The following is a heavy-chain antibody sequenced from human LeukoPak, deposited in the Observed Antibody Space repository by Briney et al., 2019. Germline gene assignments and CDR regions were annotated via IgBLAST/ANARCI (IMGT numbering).Heavy chain of an antibody. CDR3: ARGTDYSSSSYYFDY. CDR1: GGSINSGNYY. D-gene: IGHD6-13*01. Sequence: SETLSLTCTVSGGSINSGNYYWSWIRQPPGKGLEWIVYIYYSGSTNYNPSLKSRVTISVDTSKNQFSLKLSSVTAADTAVYYCARGTDYSSSSYYFDYWGQGTLVTVSS. J-gene: IGHJ4*02. V-gene: IGHV4-61*01. CDR2: IYYSGST.